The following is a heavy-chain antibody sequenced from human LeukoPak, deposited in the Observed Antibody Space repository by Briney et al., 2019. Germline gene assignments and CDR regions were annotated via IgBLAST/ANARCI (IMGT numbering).Heavy chain of an antibody. CDR3: ARYRTIMGSTIDY. CDR2: INWNGGST. CDR1: GFIFDDYG. J-gene: IGHJ4*02. V-gene: IGHV3-20*04. D-gene: IGHD1-26*01. Sequence: QTGGSLRLSCAASGFIFDDYGMSWVRQAPGKGQEWVSGINWNGGSTGYADSVKGRFTISRDNAKNSLYLQMNSLRAGDTALYYCARYRTIMGSTIDYWGQGTLVTVSS.